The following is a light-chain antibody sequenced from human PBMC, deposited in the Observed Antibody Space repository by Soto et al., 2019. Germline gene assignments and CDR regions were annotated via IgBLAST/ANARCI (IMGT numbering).Light chain of an antibody. CDR2: LGS. CDR1: QSLLHSNGYNY. J-gene: IGKJ5*01. V-gene: IGKV2-28*01. CDR3: MQALQTPLIT. Sequence: DIVMTQSPLSLPVTPGEPASISCRSSQSLLHSNGYNYLDWYLQKPGQSPQLLIYLGSNRASGVPDRFSGSGSGTDFTLKISRVEAGDVGVYYCMQALQTPLITFGQGTRRE.